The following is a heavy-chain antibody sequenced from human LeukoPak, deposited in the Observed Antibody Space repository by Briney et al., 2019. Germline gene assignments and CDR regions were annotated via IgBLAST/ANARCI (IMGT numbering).Heavy chain of an antibody. CDR2: IIPIFGTA. CDR1: GGTFSSYA. V-gene: IGHV1-69*06. Sequence: SVKVSCKASGGTFSSYAISWVRQAPGQGLEWMGGIIPIFGTANYAQKFQGRVTITADKSTSTAYMELSSLRSEDTAVYYCARAPCSSSWDEAYYYYYMDVWGKGTTVTVSS. CDR3: ARAPCSSSWDEAYYYYYMDV. J-gene: IGHJ6*03. D-gene: IGHD6-13*01.